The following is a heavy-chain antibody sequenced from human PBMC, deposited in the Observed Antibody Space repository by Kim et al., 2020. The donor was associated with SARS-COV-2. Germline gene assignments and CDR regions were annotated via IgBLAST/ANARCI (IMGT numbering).Heavy chain of an antibody. D-gene: IGHD1-20*01. CDR3: ARAVSAAFDI. J-gene: IGHJ3*02. CDR1: GFTFSSYE. CDR2: ISSSGSTI. V-gene: IGHV3-48*03. Sequence: GGSLRLSCAASGFTFSSYEMNWVRQAPGKGLEWVSYISSSGSTIYYADSVKGRFTISRDNAKNSLYLQMNSLRAEDTAVYYCARAVSAAFDIWGQGTMVTVSS.